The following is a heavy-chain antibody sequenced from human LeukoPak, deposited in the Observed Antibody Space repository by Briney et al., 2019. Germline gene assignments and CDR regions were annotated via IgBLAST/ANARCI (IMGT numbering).Heavy chain of an antibody. V-gene: IGHV4-34*01. CDR2: INHSGST. CDR1: GGSFSGYY. J-gene: IGHJ2*01. CDR3: VRGWYFDL. Sequence: PSETLSLTCAVYGGSFSGYYWSWICQPPGRGLEWIGEINHSGSTNYNPSLKSRVTISVDTSKNQFSLKLSSVTAADTAVYYCVRGWYFDLWGRGTLVTVSS.